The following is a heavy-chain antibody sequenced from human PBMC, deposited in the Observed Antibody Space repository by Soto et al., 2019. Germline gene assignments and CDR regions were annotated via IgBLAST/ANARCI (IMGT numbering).Heavy chain of an antibody. CDR3: AKALPYGSGSYLDAAFDI. V-gene: IGHV3-23*01. CDR1: GFTFSSYA. D-gene: IGHD3-10*01. CDR2: ISGSGGST. Sequence: PGGSLRLSCAASGFTFSSYAMSWVRQAPGKGLEWVSAISGSGGSTYYADSVKGRFTISRDNSKNTLYLQMNSLRAEDTAVYYCAKALPYGSGSYLDAAFDIWGQGTMVTVSS. J-gene: IGHJ3*02.